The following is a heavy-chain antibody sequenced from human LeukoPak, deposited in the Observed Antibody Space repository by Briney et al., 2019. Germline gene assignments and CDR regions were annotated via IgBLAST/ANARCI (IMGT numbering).Heavy chain of an antibody. V-gene: IGHV3-33*01. CDR1: GFTFSSYG. J-gene: IGHJ4*02. Sequence: GGPPRLSCAASGFTFSSYGMHWVRQAPGKGLEWVAVILYDGTNKYYEDSVKGRFTISRDNSKNTLYLQMNSLRAEDTAVYYCARDRYSSGLEYFDYWGQGTLVTVSS. CDR3: ARDRYSSGLEYFDY. CDR2: ILYDGTNK. D-gene: IGHD6-25*01.